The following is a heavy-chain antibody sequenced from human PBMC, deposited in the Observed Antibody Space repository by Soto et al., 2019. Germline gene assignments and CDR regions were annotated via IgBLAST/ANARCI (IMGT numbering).Heavy chain of an antibody. D-gene: IGHD6-6*01. Sequence: GGSLRLSCAVSGFTFEDYAMHWVRQAPGKGLEWFSGISGESRSVAYADPVKGRFTIPRNNAEKSLHLQMNGLSAEDTAVYYCAKDSIRRSFSRSSTRARDAFDIWGQGTMVTVSS. CDR1: GFTFEDYA. CDR2: ISGESRSV. J-gene: IGHJ3*02. CDR3: AKDSIRRSFSRSSTRARDAFDI. V-gene: IGHV3-9*01.